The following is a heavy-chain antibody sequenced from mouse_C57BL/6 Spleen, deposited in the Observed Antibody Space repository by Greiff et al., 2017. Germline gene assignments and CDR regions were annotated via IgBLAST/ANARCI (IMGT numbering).Heavy chain of an antibody. CDR2: ILPGSGST. Sequence: QVQLKESGAELMKPGASVKLSCKATGYTFTGYWIEWVKQRPGHGLEWIGEILPGSGSTNYNEKFKGKATFTADTSSNTAYMQLSSLTTEDSAIYYWASPIPYYYGSSSFGYWGQGTTLTVSS. V-gene: IGHV1-9*01. J-gene: IGHJ2*01. CDR3: ASPIPYYYGSSSFGY. D-gene: IGHD1-1*01. CDR1: GYTFTGYW.